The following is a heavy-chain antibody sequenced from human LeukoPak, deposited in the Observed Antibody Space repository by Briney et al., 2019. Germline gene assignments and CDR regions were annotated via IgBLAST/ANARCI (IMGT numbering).Heavy chain of an antibody. Sequence: PGGSLRLSCAASGFTFSSYTFNWVRQAPGKGLEWVSAISGDSRYIYYTDSVRGRFTISRDNAKNSVYLQMNRLRVEDTAVYYCARRSYRGVIGLYYYYYMDVWGKGTPVTVSS. CDR1: GFTFSSYT. CDR2: ISGDSRYI. CDR3: ARRSYRGVIGLYYYYYMDV. J-gene: IGHJ6*03. V-gene: IGHV3-21*06. D-gene: IGHD3-16*02.